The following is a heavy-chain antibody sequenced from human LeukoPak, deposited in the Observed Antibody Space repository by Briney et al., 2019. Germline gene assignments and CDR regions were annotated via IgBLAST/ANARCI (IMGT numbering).Heavy chain of an antibody. V-gene: IGHV4-61*02. D-gene: IGHD3-10*01. CDR1: GGSISSGSY. J-gene: IGHJ4*02. Sequence: SETLSLTCTVSGGSISSGSYWSWIRQPAGKGPEWIGRIYTSGSTNYNPSLKSRVTISLDTSRNQFSLNLSSVTAADTAVYYCARGWSGTYGHNFDNWGQGTLVTVSS. CDR3: ARGWSGTYGHNFDN. CDR2: IYTSGST.